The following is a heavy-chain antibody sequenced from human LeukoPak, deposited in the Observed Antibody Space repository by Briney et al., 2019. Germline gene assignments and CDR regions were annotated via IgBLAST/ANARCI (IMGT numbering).Heavy chain of an antibody. CDR1: GFTFSSYS. D-gene: IGHD3-22*01. CDR3: AREYYDSSGYYYYYYYGMDV. J-gene: IGHJ6*02. CDR2: ISSSSSYI. Sequence: GGSLRLSCAASGFTFSSYSMNWVRQAPGKGLDWVSSISSSSSYIYYADSVKGRFTISRDNAKNSLYLQMNSLRAEDTAVYYCAREYYDSSGYYYYYYYGMDVWGQGTTVTVSS. V-gene: IGHV3-21*01.